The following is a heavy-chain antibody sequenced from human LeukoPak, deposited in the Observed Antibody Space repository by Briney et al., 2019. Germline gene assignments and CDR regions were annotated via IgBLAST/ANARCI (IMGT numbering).Heavy chain of an antibody. CDR2: IIPIFGTA. D-gene: IGHD6-13*01. J-gene: IGHJ4*02. Sequence: SVKVSCKASGYTFTSYGISWVRQAPGQGLEWMGGIIPIFGTANYAQKFQGRVTITADESTSTAYMELSSLRSEDTAVYYCASIGSSWSFDYWGQGTLVTVSS. CDR1: GYTFTSYG. CDR3: ASIGSSWSFDY. V-gene: IGHV1-69*13.